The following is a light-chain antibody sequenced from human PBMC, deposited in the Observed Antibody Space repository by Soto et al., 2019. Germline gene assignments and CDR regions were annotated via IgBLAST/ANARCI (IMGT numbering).Light chain of an antibody. CDR2: GAS. CDR3: QQYGGSPIT. Sequence: EVVLTQSPGTLSFSPGGRATLSCRASQSVSRRLAWYQQRPGQSPRLLISGASMRASGVPVRFIGSGSGTDFTLTITRLEPEDFAVYYCQQYGGSPITFGLGTRLEI. J-gene: IGKJ5*01. V-gene: IGKV3-20*01. CDR1: QSVSRR.